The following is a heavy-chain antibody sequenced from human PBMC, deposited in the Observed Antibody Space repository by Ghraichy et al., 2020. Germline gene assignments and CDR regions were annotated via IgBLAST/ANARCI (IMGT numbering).Heavy chain of an antibody. J-gene: IGHJ6*03. V-gene: IGHV3-74*01. CDR1: GFTFSSYW. D-gene: IGHD6-13*01. CDR2: INSDGSST. Sequence: GESLNISCAASGFTFSSYWMHWVRQAPGKGLVWVSRINSDGSSTSYADSVKGRFTISRDNAKNTLYLQMNSLRAEDTAVYYCAREVPGYSSSWYPYYYYYMDVWGKGTTVTVSS. CDR3: AREVPGYSSSWYPYYYYYMDV.